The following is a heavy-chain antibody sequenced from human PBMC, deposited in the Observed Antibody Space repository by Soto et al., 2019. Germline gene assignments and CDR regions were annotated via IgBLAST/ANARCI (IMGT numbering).Heavy chain of an antibody. D-gene: IGHD3-10*01. V-gene: IGHV3-11*06. J-gene: IGHJ3*02. Sequence: GGSLRLSCAASGFTFSDYYMSWIRQAPGKGLEWVSYISSSSSYTNYADSVKGRFTISRDNAKNSPYLQMNSLRAEDTAVYYCARDVRNYYGSGNAFDIWGQGTLVTVSS. CDR3: ARDVRNYYGSGNAFDI. CDR2: ISSSSSYT. CDR1: GFTFSDYY.